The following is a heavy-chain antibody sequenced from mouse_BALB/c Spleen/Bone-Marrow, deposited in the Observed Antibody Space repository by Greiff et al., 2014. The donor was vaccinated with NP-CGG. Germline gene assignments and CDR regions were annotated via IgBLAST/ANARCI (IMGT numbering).Heavy chain of an antibody. Sequence: VQLKHSGGGLVQPGGSLKLSCAASGFTFSSYIMSWVRQTPEKRLEWVAYISNGGDNTYYPDTVKGRFIISRDNAKNTLCLQMSSLKSEDTAMYYCVRHRYDGYYFDYWGQGTTLTVSS. D-gene: IGHD2-14*01. CDR1: GFTFSSYI. V-gene: IGHV5-12-2*01. J-gene: IGHJ2*01. CDR3: VRHRYDGYYFDY. CDR2: ISNGGDNT.